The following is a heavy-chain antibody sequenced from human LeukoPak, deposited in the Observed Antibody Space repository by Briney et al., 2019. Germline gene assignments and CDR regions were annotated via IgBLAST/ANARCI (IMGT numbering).Heavy chain of an antibody. CDR3: AKDDCRGCYGVVDY. CDR2: ISYDGSNK. CDR1: GFTFSSYG. J-gene: IGHJ4*02. D-gene: IGHD2-15*01. Sequence: GGSLRLSCAASGFTFSSYGLHWVRQAPGKGLEWVALISYDGSNKYYADSVKGRFTISRDNSKNTLYLQMNSQRAEDTAVYYCAKDDCRGCYGVVDYWGQGTLVTVSS. V-gene: IGHV3-30*18.